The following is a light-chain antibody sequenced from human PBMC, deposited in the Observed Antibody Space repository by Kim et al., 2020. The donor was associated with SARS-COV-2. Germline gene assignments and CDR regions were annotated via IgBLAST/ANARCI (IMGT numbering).Light chain of an antibody. Sequence: VGLGQTVRITGQGDSIRSYYATWYQQKPGQAPILVIYGKNNRPSGIPDRFSGSSSGNTASLTITGTQAGDEADYYCNSRDSNDNVVFGGGTQLTVL. CDR2: GKN. CDR3: NSRDSNDNVV. V-gene: IGLV3-19*01. J-gene: IGLJ2*01. CDR1: SIRSYY.